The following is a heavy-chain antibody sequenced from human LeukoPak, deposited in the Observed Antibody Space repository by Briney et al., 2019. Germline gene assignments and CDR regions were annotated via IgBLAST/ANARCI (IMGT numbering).Heavy chain of an antibody. CDR3: ARAERITIFGVVISPFDY. D-gene: IGHD3-3*01. V-gene: IGHV1-69*05. J-gene: IGHJ4*02. CDR1: GGTFSSYA. CDR2: IIPIFGTA. Sequence: SVKVSCKTSGGTFSSYAISWVRQAPGQGLEWMGGIIPIFGTANYAQKFQGRVTITTDESTSTAYMELSSLRSEDTAVYYCARAERITIFGVVISPFDYWGQGTLVTVSS.